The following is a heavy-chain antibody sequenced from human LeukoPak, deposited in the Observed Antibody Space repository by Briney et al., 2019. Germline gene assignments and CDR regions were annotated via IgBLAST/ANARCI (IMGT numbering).Heavy chain of an antibody. CDR2: ITHSGCT. J-gene: IGHJ4*02. CDR1: GGSFSCYY. V-gene: IGHV4-34*01. D-gene: IGHD5-12*01. CDR3: ASPRGGYSGYAPFDY. Sequence: SETLSLTCAVYGGSFSCYYWSWIRQPPGRGVELRGDITHSGCTNYNPSLQSRVTISVDTSKNQFSLKLSSVTAADTAVYYCASPRGGYSGYAPFDYWGQGTLVTVSS.